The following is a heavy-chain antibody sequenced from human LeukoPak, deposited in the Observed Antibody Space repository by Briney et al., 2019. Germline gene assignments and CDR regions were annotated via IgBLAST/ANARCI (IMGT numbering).Heavy chain of an antibody. V-gene: IGHV3-53*01. D-gene: IGHD6-6*01. Sequence: GGSLRPSCAASAFIVSNNYMSWVRQAPGKGLEWVSVIYSGGGTYYADSVKGRFTISRDTSKNTLYLQMNSLRAEDTAVYYCARGWGLAAPVSGIFDYWGQGTLVTVSS. CDR2: IYSGGGT. CDR1: AFIVSNNY. J-gene: IGHJ4*02. CDR3: ARGWGLAAPVSGIFDY.